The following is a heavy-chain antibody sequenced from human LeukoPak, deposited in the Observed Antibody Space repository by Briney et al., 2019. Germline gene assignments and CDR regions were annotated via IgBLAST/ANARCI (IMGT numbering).Heavy chain of an antibody. CDR2: IIPILGIA. Sequence: SVKVSCKASGGTFSSYAISWVRQAPGQGLEWMGRIIPILGIANYAQKFQGRVTITADKSTSTAYMELSSLRSEDTAAYYCARATYYYDSSGHYGMDVWGQGTTVTVSS. J-gene: IGHJ6*02. CDR3: ARATYYYDSSGHYGMDV. CDR1: GGTFSSYA. V-gene: IGHV1-69*04. D-gene: IGHD3-22*01.